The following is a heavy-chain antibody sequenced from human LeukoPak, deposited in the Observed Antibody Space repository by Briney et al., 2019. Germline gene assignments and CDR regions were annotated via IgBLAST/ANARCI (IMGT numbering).Heavy chain of an antibody. V-gene: IGHV4-59*12. J-gene: IGHJ4*02. D-gene: IGHD3-22*01. CDR2: IYYSGST. CDR3: ARDDDSSGYYPY. CDR1: DGSISSYY. Sequence: SETLSLTCTVSDGSISSYYWGWIRRPPGKGLEWIGYIYYSGSTNYNPSLKSRVTISVDSSKNQFSLRLSSVTAADTAVYYCARDDDSSGYYPYWGQGTLVTVSS.